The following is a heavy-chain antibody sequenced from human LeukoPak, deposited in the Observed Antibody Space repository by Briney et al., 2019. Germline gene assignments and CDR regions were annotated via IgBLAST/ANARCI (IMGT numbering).Heavy chain of an antibody. CDR3: ARAQSPRYCSGGSCYSAAEYFQH. V-gene: IGHV3-7*01. D-gene: IGHD2-15*01. CDR1: GGSISSYY. CDR2: IKQDGSEK. Sequence: PSETLSLTCTVSGGSISSYYWSWIRQPPGKGLEWVANIKQDGSEKYYVDSVKGRFTISRDNAKNSLYLQMNSLRAEDTAVYYCARAQSPRYCSGGSCYSAAEYFQHWGQGTLVTVSS. J-gene: IGHJ1*01.